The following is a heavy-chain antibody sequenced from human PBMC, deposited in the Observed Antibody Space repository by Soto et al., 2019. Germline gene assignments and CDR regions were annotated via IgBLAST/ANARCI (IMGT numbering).Heavy chain of an antibody. D-gene: IGHD2-2*01. CDR2: ISGSGGST. CDR3: AKGEVPAASDGYYFDY. V-gene: IGHV3-23*01. Sequence: LRLSCAASGFTFSSYAMSWVRQAPGKGLEWVSAISGSGGSTYYADSVKGRFTISRDNSKNTLYLQMNSLRAEDTAVYYCAKGEVPAASDGYYFDYWGQGTLVTVSS. CDR1: GFTFSSYA. J-gene: IGHJ4*02.